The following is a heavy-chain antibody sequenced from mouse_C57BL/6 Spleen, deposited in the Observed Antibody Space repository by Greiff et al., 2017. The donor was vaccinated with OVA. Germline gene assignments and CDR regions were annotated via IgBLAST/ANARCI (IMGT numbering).Heavy chain of an antibody. CDR1: GFTFSSYA. D-gene: IGHD2-4*01. V-gene: IGHV5-4*01. J-gene: IGHJ2*01. Sequence: EVHLVESGGGLVKPGGSLKLSCAASGFTFSSYAMSWVRQTPEKRLEWVATISDGGSYTYYPDNVKGRFTISRDNAKNNLYLQMSHLKSEDTAMYYCARVYYDLFDYWGQGTTLTVSS. CDR2: ISDGGSYT. CDR3: ARVYYDLFDY.